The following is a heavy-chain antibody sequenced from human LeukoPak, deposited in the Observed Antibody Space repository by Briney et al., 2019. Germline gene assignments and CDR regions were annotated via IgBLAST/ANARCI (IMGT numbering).Heavy chain of an antibody. J-gene: IGHJ5*02. CDR1: GFTFSSYA. CDR3: ARGAVGRYSSSSCWFDP. CDR2: INHSGST. Sequence: GSLRLSCAASGFTFSSYAMSWVRQAPGKGLEWIGEINHSGSTNYNPSLKSRVTISVDTSKNQFSLKLSSVTAADTAVYYCARGAVGRYSSSSCWFDPWGQGTLVTVSS. D-gene: IGHD6-6*01. V-gene: IGHV4-34*01.